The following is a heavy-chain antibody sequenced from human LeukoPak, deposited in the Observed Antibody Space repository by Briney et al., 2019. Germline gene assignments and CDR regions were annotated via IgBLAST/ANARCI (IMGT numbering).Heavy chain of an antibody. Sequence: GALRLSCAASGFTFSSYSMHWVRQAPGKGLEWVAVIWYDGSNKYYADSVKGRFTISRDNSKNTLYLQMNSLRAEDTAVYYCARDSYGYADYWGQGTLVTVSS. CDR1: GFTFSSYS. J-gene: IGHJ4*02. D-gene: IGHD5-18*01. CDR2: IWYDGSNK. CDR3: ARDSYGYADY. V-gene: IGHV3-33*08.